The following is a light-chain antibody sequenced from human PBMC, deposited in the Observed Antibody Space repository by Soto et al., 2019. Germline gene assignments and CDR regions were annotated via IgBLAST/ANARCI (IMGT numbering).Light chain of an antibody. Sequence: IQLTQSPSTLPASVGDRVTLTCRASQSIRSWLAWYQQKPGKAPRLLIYKASSLESGVPSRFSGSGSGTEFTLTISSLQPDDSATYYCQQYDSYCTFGGGTKVDIK. CDR2: KAS. CDR3: QQYDSYCT. J-gene: IGKJ4*01. CDR1: QSIRSW. V-gene: IGKV1-5*03.